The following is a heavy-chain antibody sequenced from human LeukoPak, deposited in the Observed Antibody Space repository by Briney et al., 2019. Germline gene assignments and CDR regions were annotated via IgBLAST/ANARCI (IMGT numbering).Heavy chain of an antibody. CDR2: TYYRSKWYN. CDR1: GDSVSSNSAA. D-gene: IGHD6-19*01. V-gene: IGHV6-1*01. Sequence: SQTLSLTCAISGDSVSSNSAAWNWIRQSPSRGLEWLGRTYYRSKWYNDYAVSVKSRITINPDTSKNQFSLQLNSVTPEDTAVYYCARXVXSGXYAYYYYYGMDVWGQGTTVTVSS. CDR3: ARXVXSGXYAYYYYYGMDV. J-gene: IGHJ6*02.